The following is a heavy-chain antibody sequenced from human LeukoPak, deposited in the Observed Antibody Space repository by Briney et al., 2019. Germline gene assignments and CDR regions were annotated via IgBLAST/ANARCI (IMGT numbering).Heavy chain of an antibody. V-gene: IGHV3-30*04. CDR2: VSSEGRDN. CDR3: AREGYCSGGSCWGYFDY. CDR1: GFTFNKYP. J-gene: IGHJ4*02. D-gene: IGHD2-15*01. Sequence: GGSLRLSCAASGFTFNKYPMHWVRQAPRKGLEWVALVSSEGRDNYYADSVKGRFTISRDNSKNTLYLQMNSVRAEDTAVYYCAREGYCSGGSCWGYFDYWGQETLVTVSS.